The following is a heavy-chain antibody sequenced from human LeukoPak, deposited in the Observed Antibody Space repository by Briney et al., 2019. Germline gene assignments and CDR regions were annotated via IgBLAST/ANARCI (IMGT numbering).Heavy chain of an antibody. V-gene: IGHV1-2*02. D-gene: IGHD3-22*01. CDR1: GYTFTGYY. CDR2: INPNDDGT. Sequence: ASVKVSCKASGYTFTGYYLHWVRQAPGQGLEWMGWINPNDDGTKSAQKFQGRVTMTKDTSINTAYMELSSLRSDDTAMYYCARGLFYHDSGSYHRFDYWGLGTLVTVSS. J-gene: IGHJ4*02. CDR3: ARGLFYHDSGSYHRFDY.